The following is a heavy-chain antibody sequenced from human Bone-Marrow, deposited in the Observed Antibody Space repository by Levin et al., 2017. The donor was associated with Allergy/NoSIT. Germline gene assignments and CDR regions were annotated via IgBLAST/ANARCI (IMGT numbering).Heavy chain of an antibody. CDR2: IYYTGST. CDR1: GGSISSRSYY. CDR3: ARDGYNYGAFDI. J-gene: IGHJ3*02. Sequence: GSLRLSCTVSGGSISSRSYYWAWIRQPPGKGLEWIGNIYYTGSTYYNPSLKSRVTISVDTSKNQFSLKLNSVTAADTAVYCCARDGYNYGAFDIWGQGTMVTVSS. D-gene: IGHD5-24*01. V-gene: IGHV4-39*07.